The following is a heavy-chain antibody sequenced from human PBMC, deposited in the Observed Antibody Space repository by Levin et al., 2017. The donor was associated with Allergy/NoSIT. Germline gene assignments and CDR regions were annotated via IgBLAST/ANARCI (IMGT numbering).Heavy chain of an antibody. CDR1: GFSVSDNC. J-gene: IGHJ6*02. D-gene: IGHD1-26*01. Sequence: GGSLRLSCAVSGFSVSDNCMSWVRQVPGRGLEWVSIFCTGGITYYTDSVKGRFTLSRDNSENTLFLQMNSLRAEDTAIYFCARPHSRAYSYAMDVWGQGTAVTVSS. V-gene: IGHV3-53*01. CDR2: FCTGGIT. CDR3: ARPHSRAYSYAMDV.